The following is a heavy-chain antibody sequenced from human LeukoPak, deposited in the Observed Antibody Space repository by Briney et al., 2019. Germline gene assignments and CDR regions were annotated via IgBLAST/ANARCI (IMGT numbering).Heavy chain of an antibody. D-gene: IGHD6-19*01. CDR3: ARRIAVAGGKYFDY. Sequence: GGSLRLSCAASGFTFSSYEMNWVRQAPGKGLEWVSYISSSGSTIYYADSVKGRFTISRDNAKNSLYLQMNSLRAEDTAVYYCARRIAVAGGKYFDYWGQGTLVTVSS. CDR2: ISSSGSTI. J-gene: IGHJ4*02. V-gene: IGHV3-48*03. CDR1: GFTFSSYE.